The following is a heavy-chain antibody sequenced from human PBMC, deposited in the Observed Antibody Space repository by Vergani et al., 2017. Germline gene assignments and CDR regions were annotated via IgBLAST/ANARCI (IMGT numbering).Heavy chain of an antibody. CDR2: ISGLGLNT. J-gene: IGHJ4*02. Sequence: EAHLLESGGGLVQSGGSLRLSCAASGFTFSNSAVRWVRQAPGRGLAWVSSISGLGLNTYYADSVKGRFSISRDNSKNTVFLQKHILRAEDTAIYYFAELYGDDGYSPFWGQGTLVTVSS. CDR3: AELYGDDGYSPF. D-gene: IGHD5-18*01. CDR1: GFTFSNSA. V-gene: IGHV3-23*01.